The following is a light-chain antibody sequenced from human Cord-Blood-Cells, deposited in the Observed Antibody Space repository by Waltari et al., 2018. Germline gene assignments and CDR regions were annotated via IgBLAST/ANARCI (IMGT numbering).Light chain of an antibody. CDR3: QSADSSGTYV. V-gene: IGLV3-25*03. CDR1: ALPKQY. J-gene: IGLJ1*01. Sequence: SYELTQPPSVSVAPGQTARITCSGDALPKQYAYWYQQKTGQAPVLVIYKDRERTSGIPERFSGSSSGTTVTLTISGVQAEDEADYYCQSADSSGTYVFGTGTKVTVL. CDR2: KDR.